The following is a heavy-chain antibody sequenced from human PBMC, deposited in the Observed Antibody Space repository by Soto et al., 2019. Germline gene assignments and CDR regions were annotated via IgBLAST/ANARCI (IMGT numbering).Heavy chain of an antibody. CDR3: ARLVTNGYFFDY. CDR2: ISYDGINK. D-gene: IGHD3-22*01. V-gene: IGHV3-30-3*01. J-gene: IGHJ4*02. Sequence: QVQLVESGGGVVQPGRSLRLSCADSGFTFSSSVMDWVRQAPGKGLEWVAVISYDGINKYYADSVKGRFTISRDNSKNPLYLQMNSLRTEDTAVYYCARLVTNGYFFDYWGQGTLVTVSS. CDR1: GFTFSSSV.